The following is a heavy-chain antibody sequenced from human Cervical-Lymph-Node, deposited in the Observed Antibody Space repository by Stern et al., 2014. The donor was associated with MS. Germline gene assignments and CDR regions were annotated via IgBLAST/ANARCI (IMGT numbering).Heavy chain of an antibody. Sequence: VQLVESGGGVVQPGRSLRLSCAASGFTFSNYEMHWVRQAPGKGLEWVALIWADGSDPYYADSVKGRFTVSRDNSKNTLYMQMNSLRSEDTAVYYCAREGPGSSGWGALDYWGHGTLVTVSS. V-gene: IGHV3-33*01. D-gene: IGHD6-19*01. CDR2: IWADGSDP. CDR3: AREGPGSSGWGALDY. CDR1: GFTFSNYE. J-gene: IGHJ4*01.